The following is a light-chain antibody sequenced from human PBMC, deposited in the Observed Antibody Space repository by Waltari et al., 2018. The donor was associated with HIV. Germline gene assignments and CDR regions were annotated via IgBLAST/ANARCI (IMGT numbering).Light chain of an antibody. CDR3: QQRRNWPLT. J-gene: IGKJ4*01. CDR1: ENINNY. CDR2: DAS. V-gene: IGKV3-11*01. Sequence: EIVLTQSPATLSLSPGDRATLSCTASENINNYLAWYQQKPGQPPRLVLYDASNRAPGVPDRFSGGGSETHFALTISSLEPEDFAVYYCQQRRNWPLTFGGGIKVEMK.